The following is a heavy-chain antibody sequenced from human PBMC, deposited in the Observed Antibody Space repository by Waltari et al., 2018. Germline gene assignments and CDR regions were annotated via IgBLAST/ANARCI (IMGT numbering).Heavy chain of an antibody. CDR2: IYHSGST. CDR1: GYSLSRGSY. V-gene: IGHV4-38-2*01. J-gene: IGHJ4*02. CDR3: ARYGDYQY. Sequence: QVQLQESGPGLVKPSETLSLPCAFPGYSLSRGSYWGWIRQPPGKGLEWIGSIYHSGSTYYNPSLKSRVTISVDTSKNQFSLKLSSVTAADTAVYYCARYGDYQYWGQGTLVTVSS. D-gene: IGHD4-17*01.